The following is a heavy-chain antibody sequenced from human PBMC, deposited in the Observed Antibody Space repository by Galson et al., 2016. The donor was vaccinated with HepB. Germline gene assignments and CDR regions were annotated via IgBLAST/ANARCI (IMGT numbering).Heavy chain of an antibody. Sequence: SVKVSCKASGYTFTTYFMHWLRQAPGQGLEWMGITDPTGGSTTYAQKFQGRVTMIRDTSTRIVYMELSSLRSEDTAVYYCAREGDCGGGSCFGYWGQGTLVTVSS. CDR2: TDPTGGST. V-gene: IGHV1-46*01. D-gene: IGHD2-15*01. CDR1: GYTFTTYF. CDR3: AREGDCGGGSCFGY. J-gene: IGHJ4*02.